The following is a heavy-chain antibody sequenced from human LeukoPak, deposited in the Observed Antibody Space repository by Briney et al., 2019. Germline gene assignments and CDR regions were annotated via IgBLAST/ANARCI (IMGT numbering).Heavy chain of an antibody. V-gene: IGHV1-2*02. CDR3: ARAANSFLEWSNVDY. CDR1: GYTFAGNY. CDR2: INPNSGGT. J-gene: IGHJ4*02. Sequence: ASVKVSCKASGYTFAGNYMHWVRQAPGQGLEWMGWINPNSGGTNYAQKFQDRVTMIRDTSISTAYMELSRLRSDDTAVYYCARAANSFLEWSNVDYWGQGTLVTVSS. D-gene: IGHD3-3*01.